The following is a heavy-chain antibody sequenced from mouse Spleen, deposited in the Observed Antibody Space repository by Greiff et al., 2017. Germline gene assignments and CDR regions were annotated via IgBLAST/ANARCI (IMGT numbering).Heavy chain of an antibody. V-gene: IGHV1-81*01. CDR3: ARDWDVYYFDY. CDR2: IYPRSGNT. D-gene: IGHD4-1*01. J-gene: IGHJ2*01. CDR1: GYTFTSYG. Sequence: VQLVESGAELARPGASVKLSCKASGYTFTSYGISWVKQRTGQGLEWIGEIYPRSGNTYYNEKFKGKATLTADKSSSTAYMELRSLTSEDSAVYFCARDWDVYYFDYWGQGTPLTVSS.